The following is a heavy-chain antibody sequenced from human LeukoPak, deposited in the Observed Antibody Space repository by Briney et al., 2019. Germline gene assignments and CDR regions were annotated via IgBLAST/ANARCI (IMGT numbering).Heavy chain of an antibody. CDR3: ARNKLIFTPLDY. J-gene: IGHJ4*02. V-gene: IGHV1-18*01. CDR2: ISAYNGNT. Sequence: ASVKVSCKASGYTFTSYGISWVRQAPGQGLEWMGWISAYNGNTSYAQKFQGRVTMTRDMSTSTVYMELSSLRSEDTAVYYCARNKLIFTPLDYWGQGTLVTVSS. D-gene: IGHD2-21*01. CDR1: GYTFTSYG.